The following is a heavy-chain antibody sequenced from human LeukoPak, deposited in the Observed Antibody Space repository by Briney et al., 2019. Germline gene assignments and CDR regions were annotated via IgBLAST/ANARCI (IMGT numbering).Heavy chain of an antibody. CDR1: GGTFSSYA. D-gene: IGHD3-22*01. CDR3: ARGAHYYDSSGYYYDFDY. Sequence: ASVKVSCKASGGTFSSYAISWVRQAPGQGLEWMGGIIPIFGTANYAQKFQGRVTITADESTSTAYMELSSLRSEDTAVYYCARGAHYYDSSGYYYDFDYWGQGTLVTVSS. J-gene: IGHJ4*02. V-gene: IGHV1-69*13. CDR2: IIPIFGTA.